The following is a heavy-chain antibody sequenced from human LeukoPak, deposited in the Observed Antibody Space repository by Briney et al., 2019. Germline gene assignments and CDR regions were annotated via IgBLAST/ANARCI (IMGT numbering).Heavy chain of an antibody. CDR3: TRGPGLDFWSGNNWFDP. Sequence: AASVKVSCKASGYTFTSYYMHWVRQAPGQGLEWMGIINPSGGSTSYAQKFQGRVTMTGDTSTSTVYMELSSLRSEDTAVYYCTRGPGLDFWSGNNWFDPWGQGTLVTVSS. CDR2: INPSGGST. CDR1: GYTFTSYY. V-gene: IGHV1-46*03. D-gene: IGHD3-3*01. J-gene: IGHJ5*02.